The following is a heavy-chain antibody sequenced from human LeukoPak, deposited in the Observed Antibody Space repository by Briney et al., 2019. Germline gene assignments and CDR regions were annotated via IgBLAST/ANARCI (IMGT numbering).Heavy chain of an antibody. Sequence: SETLSLTCTVSGASISSYYWSWIRQPPGKGLEWIGYIYYSGSTNYNPSLKSRITISVDTSKNQFSLKLSSVTTTDTAEYYCTTFGSNWLNWFDPWGQGTLVTVSS. D-gene: IGHD6-13*01. CDR3: TTFGSNWLNWFDP. CDR1: GASISSYY. J-gene: IGHJ5*02. CDR2: IYYSGST. V-gene: IGHV4-59*01.